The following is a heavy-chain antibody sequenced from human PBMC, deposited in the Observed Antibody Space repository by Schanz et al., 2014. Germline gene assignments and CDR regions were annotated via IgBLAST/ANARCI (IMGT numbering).Heavy chain of an antibody. CDR3: AKNWKGHHITGRPGWSDGMDV. J-gene: IGHJ6*02. D-gene: IGHD6-6*01. CDR1: GFTFSTYA. CDR2: ISGSAGFT. V-gene: IGHV3-23*04. Sequence: EVQLVESGGGFVQPGGSLRLSCAASGFTFSTYAMNWVRQAPGKGLEWVSSISGSAGFTYYADSVQGRFTISRDNSKNTLYLQMNSLRAEDTAEYYCAKNWKGHHITGRPGWSDGMDVWGQGTTVTVSS.